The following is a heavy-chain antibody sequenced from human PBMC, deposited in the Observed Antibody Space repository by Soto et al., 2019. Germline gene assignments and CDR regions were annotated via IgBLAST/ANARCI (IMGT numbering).Heavy chain of an antibody. J-gene: IGHJ1*01. CDR2: INTDGNSF. Sequence: GGSLRLSCAASGFTFSSFWMHWVRQVPGKGLMWVARINTDGNSFAYADSVKGRFTISRDNAKNTVDLQMSSLRAEDTAVYYCTRSFFASYYSLWGQGALVTVSS. CDR3: TRSFFASYYSL. V-gene: IGHV3-74*01. D-gene: IGHD3-10*01. CDR1: GFTFSSFW.